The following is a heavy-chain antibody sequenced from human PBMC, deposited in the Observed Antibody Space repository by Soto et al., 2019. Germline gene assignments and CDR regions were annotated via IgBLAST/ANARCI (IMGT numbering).Heavy chain of an antibody. D-gene: IGHD2-2*01. J-gene: IGHJ4*02. Sequence: GGSLRLSCAASGFTFSSYGMHWVRQAPGKGLEWVAVISYDGSNKYYADSVKGRFTISRDNSKNTLYLQMNSLRAEDTAVYYCAKGRELVLVPAAMFDWGQGTLVTVSS. CDR1: GFTFSSYG. CDR3: AKGRELVLVPAAMFD. V-gene: IGHV3-30*18. CDR2: ISYDGSNK.